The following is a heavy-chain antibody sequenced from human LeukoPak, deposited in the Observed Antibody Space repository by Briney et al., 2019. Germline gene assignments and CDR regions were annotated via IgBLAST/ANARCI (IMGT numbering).Heavy chain of an antibody. CDR1: GFTFSDYS. J-gene: IGHJ4*02. V-gene: IGHV3-21*01. CDR2: ITSSSSYI. D-gene: IGHD4/OR15-4a*01. Sequence: GGSLRLSCAASGFTFSDYSMNWVRQAPGRGLEWVSSITSSSSYIYYADSVKGRFTISRDNSKNTLYLQMNSLRAEDTAVYYCARAGPYGGYYFDYWGQGTLVTVSS. CDR3: ARAGPYGGYYFDY.